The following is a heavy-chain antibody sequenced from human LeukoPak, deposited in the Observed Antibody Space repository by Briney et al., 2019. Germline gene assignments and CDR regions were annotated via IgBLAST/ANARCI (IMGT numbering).Heavy chain of an antibody. CDR3: ARANLVSYYDILTGYYAFDY. V-gene: IGHV3-7*01. CDR1: GFTFSSYW. Sequence: GGSLRLSCAASGFTFSSYWMSWVRQAPGKGLEWVANIKQDGSGKYYVDSVKGRFTISRDNAKNSLYLQMNSLRAEDTAVYYCARANLVSYYDILTGYYAFDYWGQGTLVTVSS. J-gene: IGHJ4*02. CDR2: IKQDGSGK. D-gene: IGHD3-9*01.